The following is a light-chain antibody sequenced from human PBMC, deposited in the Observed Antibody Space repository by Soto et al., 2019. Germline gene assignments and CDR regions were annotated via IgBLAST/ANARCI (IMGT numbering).Light chain of an antibody. CDR2: VAS. Sequence: DIQMTQSPSSLSVSVGDRVTSTCRASQSISSYLNWYQQKPGKAPEFLIYVASSLQSGVPSRFSGSGSGTDFTLTISRLHPEDFATYYCQQSYSTPWTFGQGTKVEIK. J-gene: IGKJ1*01. CDR1: QSISSY. V-gene: IGKV1-39*01. CDR3: QQSYSTPWT.